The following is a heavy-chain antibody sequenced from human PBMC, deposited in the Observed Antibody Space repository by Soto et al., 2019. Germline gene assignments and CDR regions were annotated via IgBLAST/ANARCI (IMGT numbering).Heavy chain of an antibody. CDR2: ISAYNGNT. D-gene: IGHD2-2*01. V-gene: IGHV1-18*01. J-gene: IGHJ6*02. CDR1: GYTFTSYG. Sequence: QVQLVQSGAEVKQPGASVKVSCKASGYTFTSYGISWVRQAPGQGLEWMGWISAYNGNTNYAQKLQGRVTMTTDTSTSTAYMELRSLRSDDTAVYYCASTPTYCSSTSCPLPMDVWGQGTTVTVSS. CDR3: ASTPTYCSSTSCPLPMDV.